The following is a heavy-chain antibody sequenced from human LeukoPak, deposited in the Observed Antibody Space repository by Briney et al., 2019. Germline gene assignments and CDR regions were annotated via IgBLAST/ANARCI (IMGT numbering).Heavy chain of an antibody. V-gene: IGHV3-53*04. Sequence: GGSLRLSCAASDFTVSSNYMSWVRQAPGKGLEWVSVIFSGGTTYYADSVKGRFTISRHNSENTLYLQMNSLRGEDAAVYYCARGVLGYSYGFDYWGQGTLVTVSS. D-gene: IGHD5-18*01. J-gene: IGHJ4*02. CDR1: DFTVSSNY. CDR3: ARGVLGYSYGFDY. CDR2: IFSGGTT.